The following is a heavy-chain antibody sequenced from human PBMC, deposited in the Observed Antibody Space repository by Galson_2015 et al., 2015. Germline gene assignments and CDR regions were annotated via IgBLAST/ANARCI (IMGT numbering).Heavy chain of an antibody. Sequence: LSLTCTVSGGSISSYYWRWIRQPPGKGLEWIGYIYYSGSTNYNPSLKSRVTISVDTSKNQFSLKLSSVTAADTAVYYCAREVWPQDSDCYYYMDVWGKGTTVTVSS. CDR3: AREVWPQDSDCYYYMDV. CDR2: IYYSGST. CDR1: GGSISSYY. J-gene: IGHJ6*03. V-gene: IGHV4-59*01. D-gene: IGHD1-14*01.